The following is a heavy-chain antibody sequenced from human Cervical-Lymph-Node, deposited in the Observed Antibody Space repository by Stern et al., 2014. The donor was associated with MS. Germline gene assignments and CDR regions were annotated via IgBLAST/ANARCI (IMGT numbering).Heavy chain of an antibody. Sequence: EVQLLESGGGLVQPGRSLRLSCAASGFTFDDYAMHWVRQAPGTGLEWVSGITWNSVSVGYADSVKGRFTISRDNAKNSLYLQMNSLRGDDTALYYCAKGSGGSGYYPVALDYWGQGTLVTVSS. CDR1: GFTFDDYA. J-gene: IGHJ4*02. CDR3: AKGSGGSGYYPVALDY. V-gene: IGHV3-9*01. D-gene: IGHD3-3*01. CDR2: ITWNSVSV.